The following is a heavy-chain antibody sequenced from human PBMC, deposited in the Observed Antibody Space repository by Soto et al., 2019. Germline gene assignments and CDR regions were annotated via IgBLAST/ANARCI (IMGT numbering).Heavy chain of an antibody. CDR1: GFTFSNYA. J-gene: IGHJ4*02. Sequence: EVQLLESGGGLVQPGGSLRLSCAASGFTFSNYAMNCVRQAPGKGLEWVSAISNSFSDGNTHYADSVKGRFTISRDHDKNTVFLELNSLRAEDTAVYYCAKVFSPKRGNYFDYWGQGTLVTVSS. CDR2: ISNSFSDGNT. CDR3: AKVFSPKRGNYFDY. V-gene: IGHV3-23*01.